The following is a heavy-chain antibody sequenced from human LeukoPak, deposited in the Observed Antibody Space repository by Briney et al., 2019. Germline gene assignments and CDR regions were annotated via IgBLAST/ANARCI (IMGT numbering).Heavy chain of an antibody. CDR2: ISYDGSNK. Sequence: GGSLRLSCAASGFTFSSYAMHWVRQAPGKGLEWVAVISYDGSNKYYADSVKGRFTISRDNSKNTLYLQMNSLRAEDMAVYYCARDFTIFGVVTYPGYWGQGTLVTVSS. CDR1: GFTFSSYA. J-gene: IGHJ4*02. V-gene: IGHV3-30-3*01. CDR3: ARDFTIFGVVTYPGY. D-gene: IGHD3-3*01.